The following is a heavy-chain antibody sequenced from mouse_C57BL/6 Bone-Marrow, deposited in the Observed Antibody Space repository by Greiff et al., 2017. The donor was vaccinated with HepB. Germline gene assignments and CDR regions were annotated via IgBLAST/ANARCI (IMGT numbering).Heavy chain of an antibody. CDR3: TGITTVVGSAMDY. Sequence: EVKLMESGGGLVQPGGSMKLSCVASGFTFSNYWMNWVRQSPEKGLEWVAQIRLKSDNYATHYAESVKGRFTISRDDSKSSVYLQMNNLRAEDTGIYYCTGITTVVGSAMDYWGQGTSVTVSS. CDR1: GFTFSNYW. D-gene: IGHD1-1*01. V-gene: IGHV6-3*01. CDR2: IRLKSDNYAT. J-gene: IGHJ4*01.